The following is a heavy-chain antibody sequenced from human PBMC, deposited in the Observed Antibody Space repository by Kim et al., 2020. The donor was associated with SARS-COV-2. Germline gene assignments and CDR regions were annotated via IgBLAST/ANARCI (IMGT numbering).Heavy chain of an antibody. CDR3: ARDPTVELETYSPCRTGDCYTYGMDV. J-gene: IGHJ6*02. CDR1: GYTFTGYY. V-gene: IGHV1-2*06. D-gene: IGHD2-21*02. CDR2: INPNSGGT. Sequence: ASVKVSCKASGYTFTGYYMHWVRQAPGQGLEWMGRINPNSGGTNYAQKFQGRVTMTRDTSISTAYMELSRLRSDDTAVYYCARDPTVELETYSPCRTGDCYTYGMDVWGQGTTVTVSS.